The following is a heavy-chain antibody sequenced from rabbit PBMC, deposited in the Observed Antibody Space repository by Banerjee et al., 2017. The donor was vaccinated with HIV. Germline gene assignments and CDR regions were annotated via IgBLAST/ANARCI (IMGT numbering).Heavy chain of an antibody. J-gene: IGHJ4*01. CDR3: ARDDSGSSGYEFKL. CDR2: IYIGDDRT. D-gene: IGHD1-1*01. V-gene: IGHV1S45*01. CDR1: GFSFSSSYD. Sequence: QEQLEESGGDLVKPEGSLTLTCTASGFSFSSSYDMCWVRQAPGKRLEWIACIYIGDDRTYYASWAKGRFTISKTSSTTVTLQMTSLTAADTATYFCARDDSGSSGYEFKLWGPGTLVTVS.